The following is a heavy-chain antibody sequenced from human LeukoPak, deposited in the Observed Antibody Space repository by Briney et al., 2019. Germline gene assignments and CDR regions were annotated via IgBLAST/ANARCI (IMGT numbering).Heavy chain of an antibody. D-gene: IGHD6-19*01. J-gene: IGHJ3*02. V-gene: IGHV4-39*07. Sequence: SETLSLTCTVSGGSISSSSYYWGWIRQPPGKGLEWIGSIYYSGSTYYNPSLKSRVTISVDTSKNQFSLKLSSVTAADTAVYYCARDIAVAGTDIWGQGTMVTVSS. CDR3: ARDIAVAGTDI. CDR2: IYYSGST. CDR1: GGSISSSSYY.